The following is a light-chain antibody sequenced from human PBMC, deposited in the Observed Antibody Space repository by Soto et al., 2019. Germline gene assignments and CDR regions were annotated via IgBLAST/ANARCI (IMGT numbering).Light chain of an antibody. CDR2: GAS. CDR3: QQYNSWCS. V-gene: IGKV3-15*01. CDR1: QDVKKD. J-gene: IGKJ4*01. Sequence: EIVMTQSPDSLSVSPGERATLSCRASQDVKKDVAWYQQKHGQPPRLLIYGASTRATDVPARFSGSGSGTDFTLTINSLQSDESAVYYCQQYNSWCSFGGGAKVEIK.